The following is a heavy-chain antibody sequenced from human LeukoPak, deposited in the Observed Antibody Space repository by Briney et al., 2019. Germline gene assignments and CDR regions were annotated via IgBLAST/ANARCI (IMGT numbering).Heavy chain of an antibody. CDR1: GYTFTGYY. D-gene: IGHD4-23*01. CDR3: ARLGLDYGGQDPIFDY. Sequence: GASVKVSCKASGYTFTGYYMHWVRQAPGQGLEWMGWINPNSGGTNYAQKFQGWVTMTRDTSISTAYMELSRLRSDDTAVYYCARLGLDYGGQDPIFDYWGQGTLVTVSS. CDR2: INPNSGGT. J-gene: IGHJ4*02. V-gene: IGHV1-2*04.